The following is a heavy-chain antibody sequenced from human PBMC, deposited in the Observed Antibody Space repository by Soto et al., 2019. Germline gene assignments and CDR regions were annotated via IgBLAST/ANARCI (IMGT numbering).Heavy chain of an antibody. CDR3: AREYYDLLSGNLVYYGMDV. CDR2: ISSSGSVL. CDR1: GFTFSNYE. J-gene: IGHJ6*02. V-gene: IGHV3-48*03. Sequence: LRLSCAVSGFTFSNYEMNWVRQAPGKGLEWISYISSSGSVLYYVDSVKGRFTISRDNAKNSLSLQMNSLRAEDTAVYFCAREYYDLLSGNLVYYGMDVWGQGTTVTVSS. D-gene: IGHD3-3*01.